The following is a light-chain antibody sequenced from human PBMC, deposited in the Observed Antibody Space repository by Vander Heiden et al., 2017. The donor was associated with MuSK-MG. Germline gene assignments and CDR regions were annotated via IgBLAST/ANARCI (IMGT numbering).Light chain of an antibody. CDR1: QSVSSN. J-gene: IGKJ5*01. V-gene: IGKV3-15*01. CDR2: GAS. CDR3: QQENNWPGT. Sequence: EIVMTQSPATLSVSPGERATLSCRASQSVSSNLAWYQQKPGQAPRLLIYGASTRATGIPARFSGSGSGTEFTLTISSLQSEDFAVYYCQQENNWPGTFGQGTQLEIK.